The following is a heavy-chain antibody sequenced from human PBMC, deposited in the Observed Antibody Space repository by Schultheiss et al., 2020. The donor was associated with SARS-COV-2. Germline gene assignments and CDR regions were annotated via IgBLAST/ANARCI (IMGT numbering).Heavy chain of an antibody. V-gene: IGHV4-30-2*01. J-gene: IGHJ4*02. D-gene: IGHD5-12*01. CDR3: ARGGGYDSDPDY. CDR2: IFHSGSS. Sequence: SETLSLTCAVSGGSITSGGYSWSWIRQPPGKGLEWIGYIFHSGSSYYKPSLKSRVTISVDRSKNQFSLKLSTVTAADTAVYYCARGGGYDSDPDYWGQGTLVTVSS. CDR1: GGSITSGGYS.